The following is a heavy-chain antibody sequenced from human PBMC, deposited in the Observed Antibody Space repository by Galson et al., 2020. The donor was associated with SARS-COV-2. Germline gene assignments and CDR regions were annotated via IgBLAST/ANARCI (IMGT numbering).Heavy chain of an antibody. D-gene: IGHD5-18*01. J-gene: IGHJ4*02. CDR2: INPNSGGT. CDR3: ARVSRGYSYGSFDY. CDR1: GYTFTGYY. Sequence: ASVKVSCKASGYTFTGYYMHWVRQAPGQGLEWMGWINPNSGGTNYAQTFQGRVTMTRDTSISTAYMELSRLRSDDTAVYYCARVSRGYSYGSFDYWGQGTLVTVSS. V-gene: IGHV1-2*02.